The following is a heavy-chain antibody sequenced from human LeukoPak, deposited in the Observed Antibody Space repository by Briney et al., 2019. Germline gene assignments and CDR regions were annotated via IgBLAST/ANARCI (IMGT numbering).Heavy chain of an antibody. J-gene: IGHJ6*03. D-gene: IGHD3-22*01. CDR3: ARQSYYYDSSGYYRNRNYYYYYYMDV. V-gene: IGHV4-4*02. CDR1: GGSISSSNW. Sequence: PSGTLSLTCAVSGGSISSSNWWSWIRQPPGKGLEWIGEINHSGSTNYNPSLKSRVTISVDTSKNQFSLKLSSVTAADTAVYYCARQSYYYDSSGYYRNRNYYYYYYMDVWGKGTTVTISS. CDR2: INHSGST.